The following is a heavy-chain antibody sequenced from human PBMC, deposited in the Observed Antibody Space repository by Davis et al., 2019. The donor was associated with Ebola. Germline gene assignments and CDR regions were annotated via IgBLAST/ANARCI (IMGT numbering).Heavy chain of an antibody. CDR3: ARERGSSIAAQYYFDY. V-gene: IGHV4-59*01. CDR2: IYYSGST. CDR1: GGSISSYY. J-gene: IGHJ4*02. Sequence: MPSETLSLTCTVSGGSISSYYWSWIRQPPGKGLEWIGYIYYSGSTKSNPSLKSRVTISVDTSKNQFSLKLRSVTAADTAVYYCARERGSSIAAQYYFDYWGQGTLVTVSS. D-gene: IGHD6-6*01.